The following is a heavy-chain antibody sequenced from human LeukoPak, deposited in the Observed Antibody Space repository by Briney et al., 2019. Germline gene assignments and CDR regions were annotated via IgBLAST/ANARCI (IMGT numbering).Heavy chain of an antibody. CDR3: ARQSVLMVYARDY. V-gene: IGHV4-39*01. CDR2: IYYSGST. CDR1: GGSISSSSYY. J-gene: IGHJ4*02. D-gene: IGHD2-8*01. Sequence: SETLSLTCTVPGGSISSSSYYWGWIRQPPGKGLEWIGSIYYSGSTYYNPSLKSRVTISVDTSKNQFSLKLSSVTAADTAVYYCARQSVLMVYARDYWGQGTLVTVSS.